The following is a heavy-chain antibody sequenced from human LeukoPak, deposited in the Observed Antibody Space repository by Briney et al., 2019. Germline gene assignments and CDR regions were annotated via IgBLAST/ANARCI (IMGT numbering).Heavy chain of an antibody. CDR1: GFTFSSYA. Sequence: GGSLRLSCAASGFTFSSYAMSWVRQAPGKGLEWVSAISGSGGSTYYADSVKGRFTISRDNSKNTLYLQMNSLRAEDTALYYCAKGGGGYYDSSGTDYWGQGTLVTVSS. D-gene: IGHD3-22*01. J-gene: IGHJ4*02. CDR2: ISGSGGST. V-gene: IGHV3-23*01. CDR3: AKGGGGYYDSSGTDY.